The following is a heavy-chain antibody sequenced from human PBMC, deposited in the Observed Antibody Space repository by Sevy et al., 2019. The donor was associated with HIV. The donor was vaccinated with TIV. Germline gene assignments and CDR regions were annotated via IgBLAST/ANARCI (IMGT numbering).Heavy chain of an antibody. CDR3: ARIQGKGYDGMDV. J-gene: IGHJ6*02. V-gene: IGHV3-72*01. CDR1: GFTFSDHY. D-gene: IGHD3-3*01. Sequence: GGSLRLSCVASGFTFSDHYMDWVRQAPGKGLEWVGRCRNKAKSYSTEHAASVKGRFIISRDDSKNLLYLQMNSLKTEDTAVHYCARIQGKGYDGMDVWGQGTTVTVSS. CDR2: CRNKAKSYST.